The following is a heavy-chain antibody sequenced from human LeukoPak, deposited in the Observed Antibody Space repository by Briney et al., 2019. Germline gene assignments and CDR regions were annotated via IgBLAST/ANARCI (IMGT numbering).Heavy chain of an antibody. CDR1: GLTFSNAW. J-gene: IGHJ5*02. D-gene: IGHD3-10*01. Sequence: PGGSLRLSCAASGLTFSNAWMSWVRQAPGKGLEWVGRIKSKTDGGTTDYAAPVKGRFTISRDDSKNTLYLQMNSLKTEDTAVYYCTTGGAPPPGGSGTPTGFDPWGQGTLVTVSS. CDR3: TTGGAPPPGGSGTPTGFDP. CDR2: IKSKTDGGTT. V-gene: IGHV3-15*01.